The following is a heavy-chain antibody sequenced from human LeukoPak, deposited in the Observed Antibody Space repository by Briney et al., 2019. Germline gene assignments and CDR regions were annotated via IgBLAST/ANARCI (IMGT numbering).Heavy chain of an antibody. V-gene: IGHV4-4*07. CDR2: IYSSGST. CDR3: ARARGRLLLIDY. CDR1: GGSFNNYY. D-gene: IGHD2-15*01. J-gene: IGHJ4*02. Sequence: SETLSLTCTVSGGSFNNYYWNWIRQPAGKGLEWIGRIYSSGSTDYNPSLKSRVTMSVDTSKNQFSLNLTSVTAADLAVYYCARARGRLLLIDYWGQGTLVTVSS.